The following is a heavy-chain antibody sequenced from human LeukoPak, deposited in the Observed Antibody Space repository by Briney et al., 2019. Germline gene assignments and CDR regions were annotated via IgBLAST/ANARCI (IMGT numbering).Heavy chain of an antibody. CDR2: IYKSGTT. V-gene: IGHV4-4*07. D-gene: IGHD2-2*01. CDR3: ARTAHCSSTTCFHYFDY. CDR1: GASLSSDY. Sequence: SETLSLTCTVSGASLSSDYWSWIRQPAGRGLEWIGHIYKSGTTNHNPSLKSRVTMSVDTSKNQFSLNLNSVTAADTAVYYCARTAHCSSTTCFHYFDYWGQGTLVTVSS. J-gene: IGHJ4*02.